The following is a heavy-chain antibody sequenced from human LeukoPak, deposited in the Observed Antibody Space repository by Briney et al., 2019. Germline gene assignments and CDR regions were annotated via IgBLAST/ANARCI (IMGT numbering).Heavy chain of an antibody. V-gene: IGHV3-23*01. CDR1: GFTLSNYA. Sequence: GGSLRLSCAASGFTLSNYAMNWVRQAPGKGLEWVSGIDGSGGSPPSADSVKGRFTSSRDISRNTLYLQMDSLRAEDTAAYYCARGKDHDFWNPFDYWGQGTLVTVSS. D-gene: IGHD3-3*01. CDR3: ARGKDHDFWNPFDY. CDR2: IDGSGGSP. J-gene: IGHJ4*02.